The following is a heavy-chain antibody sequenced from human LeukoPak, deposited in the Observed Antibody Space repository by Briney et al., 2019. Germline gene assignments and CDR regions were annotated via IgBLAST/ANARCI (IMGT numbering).Heavy chain of an antibody. CDR3: ATQYYNIKV. D-gene: IGHD3-10*01. CDR2: IHSGGNT. J-gene: IGHJ6*04. Sequence: SETLSLTCSVSGASITDNYWMWIRQPPGKGLEWIGYIHSGGNTNYNPALRSRATFSIATSRAQFSLTLTSVSAADTAVYYCATQYYNIKVCGERTSVIVSS. CDR1: GASITDNY. V-gene: IGHV4-59*01.